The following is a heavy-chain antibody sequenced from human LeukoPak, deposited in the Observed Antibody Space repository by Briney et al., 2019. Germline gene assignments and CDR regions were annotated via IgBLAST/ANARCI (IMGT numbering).Heavy chain of an antibody. D-gene: IGHD2-2*01. CDR2: IRSKAYGGTT. Sequence: GGSLRLSCTASGFTFGDYAMSWFRQAPGKGLEWVGFIRSKAYGGTTEYAASVKGRFTISRDDSKSIAYLQMNSLKTEDTAVYYCTRAYTQLGFDPWGQGTLVTVSS. CDR3: TRAYTQLGFDP. J-gene: IGHJ5*02. CDR1: GFTFGDYA. V-gene: IGHV3-49*03.